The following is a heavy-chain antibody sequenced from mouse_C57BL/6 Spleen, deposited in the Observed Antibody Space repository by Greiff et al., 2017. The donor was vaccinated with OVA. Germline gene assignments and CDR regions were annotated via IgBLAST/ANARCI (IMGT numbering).Heavy chain of an antibody. CDR2: INPSNGGT. CDR1: GYTFTSYW. Sequence: VQLQQPGTELVKPRASVKLSCKASGYTFTSYWMHWVKQRPGQGLEWIGNINPSNGGTNYNEKFKSKATLTVDKSSSTAYMQLSSLTSEDSAVYYCAREATYYSNSYFDYWGQGTTLTVSS. J-gene: IGHJ2*01. V-gene: IGHV1-53*01. CDR3: AREATYYSNSYFDY. D-gene: IGHD2-5*01.